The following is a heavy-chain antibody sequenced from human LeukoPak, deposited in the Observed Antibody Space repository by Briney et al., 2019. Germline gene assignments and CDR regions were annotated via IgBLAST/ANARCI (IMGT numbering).Heavy chain of an antibody. CDR1: GGTFSSYA. Sequence: SVRVSCKASGGTFSSYAISWVRQAPGQGLEWMGGIIPIFGTANYAQKFQGRVTMTRNTSISTAYMELSSLRSEDTAVYYCARGLNSSSWLYYYYYYGMDVWGQGTTVTVSS. V-gene: IGHV1-69*05. CDR3: ARGLNSSSWLYYYYYYGMDV. CDR2: IIPIFGTA. J-gene: IGHJ6*02. D-gene: IGHD6-13*01.